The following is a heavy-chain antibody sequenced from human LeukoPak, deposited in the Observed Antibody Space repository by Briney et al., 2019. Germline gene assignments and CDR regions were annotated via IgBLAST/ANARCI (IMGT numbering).Heavy chain of an antibody. V-gene: IGHV4-34*01. D-gene: IGHD4-11*01. J-gene: IGHJ5*02. CDR2: INHSGST. CDR1: GGSFSGYY. Sequence: PSETLSLTCAVYGGSFSGYYWSWIRQPPGKGLEWIGEINHSGSTNYNPSLKSRVTISVDTSKTQFSLKLLSATAADTAVYYCARGRDDYTDYNWFEPWGQGTLVTVSS. CDR3: ARGRDDYTDYNWFEP.